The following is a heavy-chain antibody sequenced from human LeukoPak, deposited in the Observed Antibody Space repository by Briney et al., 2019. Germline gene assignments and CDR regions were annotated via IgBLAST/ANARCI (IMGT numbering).Heavy chain of an antibody. J-gene: IGHJ5*02. CDR1: GGSISSSSYY. CDR2: IYYSGST. V-gene: IGHV4-39*01. CDR3: ARHEREWNWFDP. Sequence: SETLSLTCTVSGGSISSSSYYWGWIRQPPGKGLEWIGSIYYSGSTHYNPSLKSRVTISVDTSKNQFSLKLSSVTAADTAVYYCARHEREWNWFDPWGQGTLVTVSS. D-gene: IGHD2-8*01.